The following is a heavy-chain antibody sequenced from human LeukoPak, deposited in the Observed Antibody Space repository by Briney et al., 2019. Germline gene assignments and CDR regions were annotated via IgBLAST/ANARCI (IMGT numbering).Heavy chain of an antibody. CDR1: GFTFSSYG. CDR3: AKMMNGDYRPVGDY. Sequence: PGGTLRLSCAASGFTFSSYGMSWVRQAPGKGLEWVSAISGSGGSTYYADSVKGRFTISRDNSKNTLYLQMNSLRAEDTAVYYCAKMMNGDYRPVGDYWGQGTLVTVSS. J-gene: IGHJ4*02. D-gene: IGHD4-17*01. CDR2: ISGSGGST. V-gene: IGHV3-23*01.